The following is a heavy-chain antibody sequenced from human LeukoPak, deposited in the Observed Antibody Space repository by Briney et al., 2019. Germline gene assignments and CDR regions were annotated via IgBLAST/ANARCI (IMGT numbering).Heavy chain of an antibody. CDR3: ARFSTHFDY. V-gene: IGHV3-23*01. Sequence: GGSLRLSCAASGFTFSNNAMSWVRQAPGKGLEWVSATTAGGDYTYYADSVKGRFTISRDNSKNTLYLQMNSLRDEDTAVYYCARFSTHFDYWGQGTLVTVSS. CDR2: TTAGGDYT. J-gene: IGHJ4*02. CDR1: GFTFSNNA. D-gene: IGHD3-3*02.